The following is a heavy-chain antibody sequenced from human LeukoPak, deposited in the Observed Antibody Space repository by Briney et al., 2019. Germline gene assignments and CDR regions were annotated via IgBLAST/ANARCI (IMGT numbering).Heavy chain of an antibody. J-gene: IGHJ6*03. Sequence: SVKVSCKASGGTFSSYAISWVRHAPGQGREWMGGIIPIFGTANYAQKFQGRVTITADESTSTAYMELSSLRSEDTAVYYCARDLGKHIVVVTADYYYYMDVWGKGTTVTVSS. CDR1: GGTFSSYA. V-gene: IGHV1-69*13. CDR2: IIPIFGTA. D-gene: IGHD2-21*02. CDR3: ARDLGKHIVVVTADYYYYMDV.